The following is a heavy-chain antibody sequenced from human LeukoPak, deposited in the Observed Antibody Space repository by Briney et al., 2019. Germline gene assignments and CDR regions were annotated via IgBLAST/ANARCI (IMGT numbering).Heavy chain of an antibody. J-gene: IGHJ4*02. D-gene: IGHD1-26*01. CDR3: AKDMSRELRGSMDY. V-gene: IGHV3-9*01. CDR2: ISWNSGSI. Sequence: PGGSLRLSCAASGFTFDDYAMHWVRQAPGKGLEWVSGISWNSGSIGYADSVKGRFTISRDNAKNSLYLQMNSLRAEDTALYYCAKDMSRELRGSMDYWGQGTLVTVSS. CDR1: GFTFDDYA.